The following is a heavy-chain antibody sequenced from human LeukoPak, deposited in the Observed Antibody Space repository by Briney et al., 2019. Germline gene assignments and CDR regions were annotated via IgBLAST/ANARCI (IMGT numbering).Heavy chain of an antibody. D-gene: IGHD5-18*01. Sequence: LSLTCAVYGGSFSGYYWSWIRQPPGKGLEWVSYISSSGSTIYYADSVKGRFTISRDNAKNSLYLQMNSLRAEDMAVYYCAREGGIQLWLRVFDYWGQGTLVTVSS. V-gene: IGHV3-11*04. CDR2: ISSSGSTI. J-gene: IGHJ4*02. CDR1: GGSFSGYY. CDR3: AREGGIQLWLRVFDY.